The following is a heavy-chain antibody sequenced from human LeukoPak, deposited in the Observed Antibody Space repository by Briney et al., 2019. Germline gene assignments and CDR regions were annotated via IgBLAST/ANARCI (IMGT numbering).Heavy chain of an antibody. Sequence: ASVKVSCKASGYTFTGYYMHWVRQAPGQGLEWMGWINPNSGGTNYAQKFQGRVTMTRDTSISTAYMELSRLRSDDTAVYYCARVKGYSGYDYTPYYFDYWGQGTLVTVSS. V-gene: IGHV1-2*02. CDR1: GYTFTGYY. CDR2: INPNSGGT. J-gene: IGHJ4*02. CDR3: ARVKGYSGYDYTPYYFDY. D-gene: IGHD5-12*01.